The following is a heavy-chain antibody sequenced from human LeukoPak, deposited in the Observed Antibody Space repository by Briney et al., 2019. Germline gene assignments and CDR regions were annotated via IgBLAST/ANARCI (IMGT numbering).Heavy chain of an antibody. V-gene: IGHV1-69*01. CDR1: GGTFSSYA. CDR2: IIPIFGTA. J-gene: IGHJ4*02. D-gene: IGHD3-22*01. Sequence: SVKVSCKASGGTFSSYAISWVRQAPGQGLEWMGGIIPIFGTANYAQKFQGRVTITADGSTSTAYMELSSLRSEDTAVYYCARAGWYYDSSGYYYSSDFDYWGQGTLVTVSS. CDR3: ARAGWYYDSSGYYYSSDFDY.